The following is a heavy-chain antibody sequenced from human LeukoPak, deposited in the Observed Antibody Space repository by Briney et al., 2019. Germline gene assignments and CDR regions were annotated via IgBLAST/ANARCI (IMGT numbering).Heavy chain of an antibody. CDR1: GYTFTGYY. CDR3: AREETTDDAFDI. D-gene: IGHD4-17*01. CDR2: INPNSGGT. V-gene: IGHV1-2*02. Sequence: ASVKVSCKASGYTFTGYYMHWVRQAPGQGLEWMGWINPNSGGTNYAQKFQGRVTITRNTSISTAYMELSSLRSEDTAVYYCAREETTDDAFDIWGQGTMVTVSS. J-gene: IGHJ3*02.